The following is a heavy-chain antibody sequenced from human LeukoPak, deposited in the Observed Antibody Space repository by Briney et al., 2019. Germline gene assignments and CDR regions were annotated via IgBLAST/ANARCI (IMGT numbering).Heavy chain of an antibody. V-gene: IGHV3-23*01. CDR1: GFTFSSYA. CDR2: ISGSGGST. J-gene: IGHJ4*02. Sequence: GSLRLSCAASGFTFSSYAMSWVRQGPGKGLEWVSAISGSGGSTYYADSVKGRFTISRDNSKNTLYLQMNSLRAEDTAVYYCARMWSYYYDSCGYKYYFDYWGQGTLVTVSS. D-gene: IGHD3-22*01. CDR3: ARMWSYYYDSCGYKYYFDY.